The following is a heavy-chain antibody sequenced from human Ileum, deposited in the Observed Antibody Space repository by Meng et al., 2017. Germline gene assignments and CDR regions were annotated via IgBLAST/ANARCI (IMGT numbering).Heavy chain of an antibody. CDR3: ATSGGGFNY. V-gene: IGHV7-4-1*02. Sequence: QVQLVQSGSEVKTPGASLTISCKTSGYTFNTHAMNWVRQAPGQGLEWMGWINTATGNPTYAQGFTGRFVFSLDTSVNTAHLQISTLTAEDTAVYYCATSGGGFNYWGQGALVTVSS. CDR2: INTATGNP. D-gene: IGHD1-26*01. CDR1: GYTFNTHA. J-gene: IGHJ4*02.